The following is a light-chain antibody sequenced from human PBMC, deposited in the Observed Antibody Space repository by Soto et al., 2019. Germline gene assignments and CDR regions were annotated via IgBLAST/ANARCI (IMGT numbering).Light chain of an antibody. CDR2: KAS. J-gene: IGKJ1*01. CDR1: QSISSW. CDR3: QQYNSYSWT. Sequence: DLQMTQSPSTLSASVGDRVTITCRATQSISSWLAWYQQKPGNAPKLLIYKASSLQSGVPSRFSGSGSGTEFTLTISSLQPDDFATYYCQQYNSYSWTFGQGTKVEIK. V-gene: IGKV1-5*03.